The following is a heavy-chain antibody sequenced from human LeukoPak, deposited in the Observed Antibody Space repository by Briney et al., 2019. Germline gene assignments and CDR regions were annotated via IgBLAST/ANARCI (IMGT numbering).Heavy chain of an antibody. Sequence: PSQTLSLTCTVSGGSISSGGYYWSWIRQHPGKGLEWIGYIYYSGSTYYNPSLKSRVTISVDTSKNQFSLKLSSVTAADTAVYYCARALYGSGSYYNEPHFDYRGQGTLVTVSS. J-gene: IGHJ4*02. CDR3: ARALYGSGSYYNEPHFDY. V-gene: IGHV4-31*03. CDR2: IYYSGST. D-gene: IGHD3-10*01. CDR1: GGSISSGGYY.